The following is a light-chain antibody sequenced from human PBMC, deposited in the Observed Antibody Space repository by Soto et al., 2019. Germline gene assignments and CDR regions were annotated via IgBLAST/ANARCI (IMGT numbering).Light chain of an antibody. V-gene: IGLV2-14*03. J-gene: IGLJ2*01. CDR3: SSFTTSGTLL. CDR1: SSDVGGYVY. Sequence: QSALTQPASVSGSPGQSITISCAGTSSDVGGYVYVSWYQQHPDKAPKLILYEVSNRPSGVSNRFSGSKSGNTASLTISGLQAEDEADYCCSSFTTSGTLLFGGGTKVTVL. CDR2: EVS.